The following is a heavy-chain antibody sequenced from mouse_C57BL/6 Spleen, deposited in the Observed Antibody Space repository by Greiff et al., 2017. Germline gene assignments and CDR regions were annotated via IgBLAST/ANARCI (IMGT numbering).Heavy chain of an antibody. D-gene: IGHD3-2*02. CDR1: GYSFTGYY. CDR2: INPSTGGT. V-gene: IGHV1-42*01. J-gene: IGHJ2*01. CDR3: ARWDSSGFDY. Sequence: ELQLQQSGPELVKPGASVKISCKASGYSFTGYYMNWVKQSPEKSLEWIGEINPSTGGTTYNQKFKAKATLTVDKSSSTAYMQLKSLTSEDSAVYYCARWDSSGFDYWGQGTTLTVSS.